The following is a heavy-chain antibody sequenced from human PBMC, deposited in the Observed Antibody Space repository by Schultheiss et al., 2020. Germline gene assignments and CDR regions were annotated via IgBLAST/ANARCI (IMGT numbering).Heavy chain of an antibody. CDR2: MNPNSGNT. V-gene: IGHV1-8*01. J-gene: IGHJ4*02. Sequence: AFVKVSFKASGYTFTSYDINWVRQATGQGLEWMGWMNPNSGNTGYAQKFQGRVTMTRDTSISTAYMELSRLRSDDTAVYYCARDTPGYCSSTSCPILWGQGTLVTVSS. D-gene: IGHD2-2*01. CDR1: GYTFTSYD. CDR3: ARDTPGYCSSTSCPIL.